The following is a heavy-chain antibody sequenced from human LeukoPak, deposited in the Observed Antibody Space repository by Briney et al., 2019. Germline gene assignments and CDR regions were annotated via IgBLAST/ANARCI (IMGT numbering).Heavy chain of an antibody. J-gene: IGHJ4*02. D-gene: IGHD6-13*01. CDR1: GFTFSAFA. CDR2: IFSGGGEI. CDR3: AKDPSYTAAGIDY. Sequence: PGGSLRLSCAASGFTFSAFAMIWVRQPPGKGLEWVSSIFSGGGEIHYADSVRGRFTISRDNSKNTLDLQMSSLRAEDTAVYYGAKDPSYTAAGIDYWGQGTLVTVSS. V-gene: IGHV3-23*01.